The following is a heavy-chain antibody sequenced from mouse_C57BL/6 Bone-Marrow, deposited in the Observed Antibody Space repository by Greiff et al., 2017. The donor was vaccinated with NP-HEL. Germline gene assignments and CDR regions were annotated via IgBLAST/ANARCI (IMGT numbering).Heavy chain of an antibody. CDR1: GYTFTTYP. V-gene: IGHV1-47*01. CDR2: FHPYNDDT. J-gene: IGHJ4*01. CDR3: ARRGKRGAMDY. Sequence: VKLMESGAELVKPGASVKMSCKDSGYTFTTYPIEWMKQNHGKSLEWIGNFHPYNDDTKYNEKFKGKATLTVEKSSSTVYLELSRLTSDDSAVYYCARRGKRGAMDYWGQGTSVTVSS.